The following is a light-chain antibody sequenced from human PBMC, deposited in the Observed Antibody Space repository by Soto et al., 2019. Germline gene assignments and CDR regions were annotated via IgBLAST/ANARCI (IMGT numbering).Light chain of an antibody. Sequence: QSVLTQPVSVSGSPGQSITISCTGTSSDVGRYNLVSWYQQHAGKAPKLMIYEVTKRPSGVSNRFSCSKSGNTASLTISGLQAEDEADYYCRSYAGSSAFEFGGGTKLTVL. CDR1: SSDVGRYNL. J-gene: IGLJ2*01. V-gene: IGLV2-23*02. CDR3: RSYAGSSAFE. CDR2: EVT.